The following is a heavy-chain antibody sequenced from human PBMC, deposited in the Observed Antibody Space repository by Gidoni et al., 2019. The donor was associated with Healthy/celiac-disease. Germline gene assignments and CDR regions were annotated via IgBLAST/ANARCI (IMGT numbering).Heavy chain of an antibody. CDR2: IKQDGSEK. CDR3: ARADDYGDYGGG. CDR1: AFTFSSYW. Sequence: EVQLVESGGGLVQPGGSLRLSCAASAFTFSSYWMSWVRQAPGKGLEWVANIKQDGSEKYYVDSVKGRFTISRDNAKNALYLQMNSLRAEDTAVYYCARADDYGDYGGGWGQGTLVTVSS. J-gene: IGHJ4*02. D-gene: IGHD4-17*01. V-gene: IGHV3-7*03.